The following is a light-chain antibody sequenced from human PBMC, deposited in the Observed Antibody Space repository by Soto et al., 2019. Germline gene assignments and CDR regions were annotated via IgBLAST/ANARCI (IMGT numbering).Light chain of an antibody. J-gene: IGLJ3*02. CDR3: SSYTSRITWV. CDR1: SSDVGAYNY. Sequence: QSVLTQPASVSGSPGQSITISCTGTSSDVGAYNYVSWYQQHPGKAPKLMIYDVSNRPSGVSNRFSGSKSGNTASLTISGLQAEDEADYYCSSYTSRITWVFGGGTKLTVL. V-gene: IGLV2-14*01. CDR2: DVS.